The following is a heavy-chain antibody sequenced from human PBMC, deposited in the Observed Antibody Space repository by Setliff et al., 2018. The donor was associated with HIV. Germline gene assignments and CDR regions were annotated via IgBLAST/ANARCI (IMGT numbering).Heavy chain of an antibody. D-gene: IGHD2-2*01. V-gene: IGHV4-4*09. J-gene: IGHJ4*02. CDR1: AGSISSYY. CDR3: ARGFDYAQRPPLYYFDY. Sequence: SETLSLTCTVSAGSISSYYWTWIRQPPGKGLEWIGYISTRGGTTYNPSLKSRVTISVDTSKNQFSLKLSSVTAADTAVYYCARGFDYAQRPPLYYFDYWGQGTLVTVSS. CDR2: ISTRGGT.